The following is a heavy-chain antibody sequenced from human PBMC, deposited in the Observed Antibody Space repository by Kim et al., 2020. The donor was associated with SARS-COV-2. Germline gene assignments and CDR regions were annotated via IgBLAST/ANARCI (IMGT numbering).Heavy chain of an antibody. D-gene: IGHD3-22*01. CDR1: GFSFSNYA. CDR2: LIRDASKT. Sequence: GGSLRLSCAASGFSFSNYAMSWVRQAPGKGLEWVSGLIRDASKTKYAGSVRGRFAVSRDNSKNILYLQMNSLRAEDTAIYYCAKLGSYYDNTCYYNFDYWGQGTLVTVSS. J-gene: IGHJ4*02. V-gene: IGHV3-23*01. CDR3: AKLGSYYDNTCYYNFDY.